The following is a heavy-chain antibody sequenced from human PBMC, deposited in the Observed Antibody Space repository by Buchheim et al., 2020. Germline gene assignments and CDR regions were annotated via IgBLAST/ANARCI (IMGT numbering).Heavy chain of an antibody. CDR1: GFTFSSYA. CDR3: AKIPYGSGSYYNGDFDY. Sequence: VQLLESGGGLVQPGGSLRLSCAASGFTFSSYAMSWVRQAPGKGLEWVSAISGSGGSTYYADSVKGRFTISRDNSKNTLYLQMNSLRAEDMAVYYCAKIPYGSGSYYNGDFDYWGQGTL. D-gene: IGHD3-10*01. V-gene: IGHV3-23*01. CDR2: ISGSGGST. J-gene: IGHJ4*02.